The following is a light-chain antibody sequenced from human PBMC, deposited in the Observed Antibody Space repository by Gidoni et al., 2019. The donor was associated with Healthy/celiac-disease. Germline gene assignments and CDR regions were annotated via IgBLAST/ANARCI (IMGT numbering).Light chain of an antibody. CDR1: QSLLHSNGYNY. V-gene: IGKV2-28*01. CDR2: LGS. CDR3: MQALQTPVT. Sequence: VSISCRSSQSLLHSNGYNYLDWYLQKPGQSPQLLIYLGSNRASGVPDRFSGSGSGTDFTLKISRVEAEDVGVYYCMQALQTPVTFGQGTKVEIK. J-gene: IGKJ1*01.